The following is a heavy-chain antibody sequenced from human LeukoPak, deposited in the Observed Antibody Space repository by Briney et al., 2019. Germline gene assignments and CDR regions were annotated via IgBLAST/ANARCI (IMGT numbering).Heavy chain of an antibody. CDR1: GFMFTRYY. CDR2: ISPTGGTT. J-gene: IGHJ4*02. V-gene: IGHV1-46*01. D-gene: IGHD3-22*01. Sequence: ASVKVSCKASGFMFTRYYMHWVRQAPGQGLEWLGIISPTGGTTTFAQKFQGRVTMTRDTSISTAYMDLSGLRSDDTAVYYCARNSAYYSSSDYWGQGTLVTVSS. CDR3: ARNSAYYSSSDY.